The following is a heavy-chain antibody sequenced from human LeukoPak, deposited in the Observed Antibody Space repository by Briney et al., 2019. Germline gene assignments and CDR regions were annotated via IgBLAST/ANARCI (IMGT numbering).Heavy chain of an antibody. D-gene: IGHD3-9*01. CDR2: IKQDGSEK. V-gene: IGHV3-7*03. CDR1: GFTFSLYW. Sequence: GGSLRLSCAASGFTFSLYWMNWVRRAHGEGLERVANIKQDGSEKNYVDSVKGRFTISRDNAKNSLYLQMNNLRVEDTAMYYCAGGTGFIIKDWGQGTLVTVSS. CDR3: AGGTGFIIKD. J-gene: IGHJ4*02.